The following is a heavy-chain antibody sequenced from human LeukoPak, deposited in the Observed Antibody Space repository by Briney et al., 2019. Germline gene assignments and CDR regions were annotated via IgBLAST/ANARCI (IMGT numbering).Heavy chain of an antibody. CDR3: AKDPTTYYDSSGYGRYNWFDP. CDR1: GFTFSSYA. CDR2: ISGSGGST. D-gene: IGHD3-22*01. V-gene: IGHV3-23*01. Sequence: GGSLRLSRAASGFTFSSYAMSWVRQAPGKGLEWVSAISGSGGSTYYADSVKGRFTISRDNSKNTQYLQMNSLRAEDTAVYYCAKDPTTYYDSSGYGRYNWFDPWGQGTLVTVSS. J-gene: IGHJ5*02.